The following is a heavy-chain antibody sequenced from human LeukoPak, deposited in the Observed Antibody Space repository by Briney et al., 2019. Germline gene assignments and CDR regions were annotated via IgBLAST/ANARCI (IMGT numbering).Heavy chain of an antibody. CDR3: ARDPDPLIGVALDT. V-gene: IGHV3-53*01. CDR2: IYSGGST. D-gene: IGHD3-9*01. CDR1: GFTVSTNY. J-gene: IGHJ3*02. Sequence: PGGSLRLSCAASGFTVSTNYMSWVRQAPGKGLEWVSVIYSGGSTHYAESVKGRFTISRDDSKNTVYLQMNSVRAEDTAVYYCARDPDPLIGVALDTWGQGTMVTVSS.